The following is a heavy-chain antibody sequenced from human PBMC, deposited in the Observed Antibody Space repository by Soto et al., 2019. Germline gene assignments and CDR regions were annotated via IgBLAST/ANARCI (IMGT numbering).Heavy chain of an antibody. CDR3: ARDVGAARGGNYYYGMDV. V-gene: IGHV4-59*01. J-gene: IGHJ6*02. D-gene: IGHD6-6*01. CDR2: IYYSGST. CDR1: GGSISSYY. Sequence: PSETLSLTCTVSGGSISSYYWSWIRQPPGKGLEWIGYIYYSGSTNYNPSLKSRVTISVDTSKNQFSLKLSSVTAADTAVCYCARDVGAARGGNYYYGMDVWGQGTTVTVSS.